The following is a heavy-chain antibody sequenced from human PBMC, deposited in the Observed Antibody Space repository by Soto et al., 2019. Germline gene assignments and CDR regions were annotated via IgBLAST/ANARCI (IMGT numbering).Heavy chain of an antibody. CDR1: GGPISSYY. Sequence: SETLYLTCTVSGGPISSYYWSWMRQPPGKGLEWIGYIYYSGSTNYNPSLKSRLTISVDTPKTQCSLKLSSVPAADTAVYYCARVLGDYYGSGSPSPFFDYWGQGTRVTVSS. CDR3: ARVLGDYYGSGSPSPFFDY. V-gene: IGHV4-59*01. CDR2: IYYSGST. J-gene: IGHJ4*02. D-gene: IGHD3-10*01.